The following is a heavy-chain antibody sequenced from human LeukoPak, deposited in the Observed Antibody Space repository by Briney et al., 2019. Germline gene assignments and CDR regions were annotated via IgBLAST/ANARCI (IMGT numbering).Heavy chain of an antibody. CDR1: GGSISSSYW. D-gene: IGHD6-13*01. J-gene: IGHJ4*02. CDR3: ARVFSSSWELYYFDY. CDR2: IYYSGST. Sequence: PSGTLSLTCAISGGSISSSYWWSWVRQPPGKGLEWIGSIYYSGSTYYNPSLKSRVTISVDTSKNQFSLKLSSVTAADTAVYYCARVFSSSWELYYFDYWGQGTLVTVSS. V-gene: IGHV4-4*02.